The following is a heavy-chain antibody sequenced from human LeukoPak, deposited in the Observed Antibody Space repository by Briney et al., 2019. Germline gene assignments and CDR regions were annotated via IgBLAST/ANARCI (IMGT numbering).Heavy chain of an antibody. CDR2: ISGSGGST. CDR1: GFTFSSYA. Sequence: GGSLRLSCAASGFTFSSYAMSWVRQAPGKGLEGVSAISGSGGSTYYADSVKGRFTISRDNSKNTLYLQMNSLRAEDTDVYYCAKDRSYDSSGYYPYWGQGTLVTVSS. J-gene: IGHJ4*02. CDR3: AKDRSYDSSGYYPY. D-gene: IGHD3-22*01. V-gene: IGHV3-23*01.